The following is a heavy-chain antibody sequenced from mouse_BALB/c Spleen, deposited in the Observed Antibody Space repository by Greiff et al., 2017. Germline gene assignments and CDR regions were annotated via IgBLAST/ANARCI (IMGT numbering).Heavy chain of an antibody. CDR1: GFTFSSFG. V-gene: IGHV5-17*02. CDR2: ISSGSSTI. D-gene: IGHD1-1*01. J-gene: IGHJ4*01. CDR3: ARSPYYYGSSPYYAMDY. Sequence: DVKLQESGGGLVQPGGSRKLSCAASGFTFSSFGMHWVRQAPEKGLEWVAYISSGSSTIYYADTVKGRFTISRDNPKNTLFLQMTSLRSEDTAMYYCARSPYYYGSSPYYAMDYWGQGTSVTVSS.